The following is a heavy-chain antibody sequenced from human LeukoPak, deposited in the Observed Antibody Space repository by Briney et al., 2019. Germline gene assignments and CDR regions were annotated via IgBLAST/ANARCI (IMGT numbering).Heavy chain of an antibody. CDR2: IYYSGST. J-gene: IGHJ5*02. CDR3: ARHRTAAADGWFNWFDP. D-gene: IGHD6-13*01. Sequence: SETLSLTCTVSGGSISSSSYYWGWIRQPPGTGLEWIGSIYYSGSTYYNPSLKSRVTISVDTSKNQFSLKLSSVTAADTAVYYCARHRTAAADGWFNWFDPWGQGTLVTVSS. V-gene: IGHV4-39*01. CDR1: GGSISSSSYY.